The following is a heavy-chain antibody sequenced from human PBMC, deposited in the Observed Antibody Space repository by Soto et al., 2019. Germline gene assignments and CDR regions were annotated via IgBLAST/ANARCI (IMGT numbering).Heavy chain of an antibody. CDR2: INAGNGNT. CDR1: GYTFTSYA. D-gene: IGHD3-3*01. J-gene: IGHJ5*02. V-gene: IGHV1-3*01. Sequence: ASVKVSCKASGYTFTSYAMHWVRQAPGQRLEWMGWINAGNGNTKYSQKLQGRVTITRDTSASTAYMELSSLRSEDTAVYYCARASGYDFWSGLYWFDPWRQETLVTVSS. CDR3: ARASGYDFWSGLYWFDP.